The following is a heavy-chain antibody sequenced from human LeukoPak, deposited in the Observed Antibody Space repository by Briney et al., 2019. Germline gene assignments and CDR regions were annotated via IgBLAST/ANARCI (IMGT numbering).Heavy chain of an antibody. J-gene: IGHJ4*02. V-gene: IGHV1-69*05. CDR1: GGTFSSYA. CDR3: ARGYLTSNLPNGY. D-gene: IGHD1-1*01. CDR2: IIPIFGTA. Sequence: GSSVTVSCTASGGTFSSYAISWVRQAPGQGLEWMGGIIPIFGTANYAQKLQGRVTMTTDTSTSTAYMELRSLRSDDTAVYYCARGYLTSNLPNGYWGQGTLVTVSS.